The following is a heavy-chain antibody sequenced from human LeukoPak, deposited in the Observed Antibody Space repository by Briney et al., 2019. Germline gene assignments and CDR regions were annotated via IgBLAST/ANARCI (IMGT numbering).Heavy chain of an antibody. J-gene: IGHJ4*02. D-gene: IGHD4-17*01. CDR1: GFTASSSY. CDR3: ARDMVGYGDYIGYFDY. Sequence: GGSLRLSCAASGFTASSSYMSWVRQAPGKGLEWVSVIYSGGSTYYADSVKGRFTISRDNSKNTLYLQMNSLRAEDTAMYYCARDMVGYGDYIGYFDYWGQGTLVTVSS. V-gene: IGHV3-53*01. CDR2: IYSGGST.